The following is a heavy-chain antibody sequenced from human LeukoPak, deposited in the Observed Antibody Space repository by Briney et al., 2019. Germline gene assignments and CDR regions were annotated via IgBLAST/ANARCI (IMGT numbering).Heavy chain of an antibody. CDR2: ISTDGYTT. Sequence: GGSMRLSCAASGLAFSACKMHWVRQAPRKGLVWVSRISTDGYTTDYADFVQGRFTASRDNTKNTWSLEMNSLRAEDTAVYYCVVGGSPGYWGQGTLVTVSS. V-gene: IGHV3-74*01. D-gene: IGHD2-15*01. CDR3: VVGGSPGY. CDR1: GLAFSACK. J-gene: IGHJ4*02.